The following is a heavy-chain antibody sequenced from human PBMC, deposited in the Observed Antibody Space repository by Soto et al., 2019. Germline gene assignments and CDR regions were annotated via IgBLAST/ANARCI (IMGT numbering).Heavy chain of an antibody. Sequence: GGSLRLSCAASGFTFSSYAMSRVRQAPGKGLEWVSSISGNGGSTYYADSVKGRFTISRDNSKNTVYLHMNSLRAEDTAVYYCAKDAAAGTGSVYYYGLDVWGQGTSVTVSS. CDR3: AKDAAAGTGSVYYYGLDV. V-gene: IGHV3-23*01. CDR2: ISGNGGST. CDR1: GFTFSSYA. D-gene: IGHD6-13*01. J-gene: IGHJ6*02.